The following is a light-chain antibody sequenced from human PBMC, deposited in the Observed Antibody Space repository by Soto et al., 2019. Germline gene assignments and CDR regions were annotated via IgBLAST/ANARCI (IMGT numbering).Light chain of an antibody. J-gene: IGKJ4*01. CDR3: QQLNSYPLT. Sequence: IQLTQSPSSLSASVGDRVTITCRASQGISSYLAWYQQKPGKAPKLLIYAASTLQSGVPSRFSGSGSGTDFTLHISSLPPEDFATYYCQQLNSYPLTFRGGTKVEIK. V-gene: IGKV1-9*01. CDR1: QGISSY. CDR2: AAS.